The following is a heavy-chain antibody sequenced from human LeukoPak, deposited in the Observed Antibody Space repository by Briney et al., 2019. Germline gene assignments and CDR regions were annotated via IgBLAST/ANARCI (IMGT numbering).Heavy chain of an antibody. J-gene: IGHJ3*02. V-gene: IGHV3-30*02. CDR2: IRYDGSNK. CDR1: GFTFSSYG. D-gene: IGHD1-26*01. CDR3: AKDRLEEWERLTSAFDI. Sequence: PGGSLRLSCAASGFTFSSYGMHWVRQAPGKGLEWVAFIRYDGSNKYYADSVKGRFTISRDNSKNTLYLQMNSLRAEDTAVYYCAKDRLEEWERLTSAFDIWGQGTMVTVSS.